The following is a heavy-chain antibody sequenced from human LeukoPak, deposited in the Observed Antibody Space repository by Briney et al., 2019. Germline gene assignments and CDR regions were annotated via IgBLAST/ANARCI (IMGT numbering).Heavy chain of an antibody. CDR3: ARGGLASNWFDP. J-gene: IGHJ5*02. D-gene: IGHD3-3*02. V-gene: IGHV4-59*01. CDR2: IYYSGST. CDR1: GGSISSYY. Sequence: SETLSLTCTVSGGSISSYYWSWIRQPPGKGLEWVGYIYYSGSTNYNPSLKSRVTISVDTSKNQFSLKLSSVTAADTAVYYCARGGLASNWFDPWGQGTLVTVSS.